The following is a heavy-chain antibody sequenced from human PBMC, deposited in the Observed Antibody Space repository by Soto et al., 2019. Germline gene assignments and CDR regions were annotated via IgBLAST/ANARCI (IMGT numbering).Heavy chain of an antibody. J-gene: IGHJ4*02. D-gene: IGHD3-10*01. CDR3: AMYYYGSGSYYMAY. Sequence: ASVKVSCKASGGTFSSYAISWVRQAPGQGLEWMGGIIPIFGTANYAQKFQGRVTITADESTSTAYMELSSLRSEDTAVYYCAMYYYGSGSYYMAYWGQGTLVTVSS. CDR2: IIPIFGTA. CDR1: GGTFSSYA. V-gene: IGHV1-69*13.